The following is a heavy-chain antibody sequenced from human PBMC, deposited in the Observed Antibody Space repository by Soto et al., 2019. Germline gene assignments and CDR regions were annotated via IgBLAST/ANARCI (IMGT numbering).Heavy chain of an antibody. CDR3: ARDLDGSGSYYTDY. V-gene: IGHV1-18*01. J-gene: IGHJ4*02. Sequence: ASVEVSCRASGYMLVTYGINWVRQAPGQGLEWMGWISAYNGNTKYAQNLQGRVTMTTDASTSTAYMEMRSLRSDDTAVYYCARDLDGSGSYYTDYWGPGTLVTVSS. CDR1: GYMLVTYG. CDR2: ISAYNGNT. D-gene: IGHD3-10*01.